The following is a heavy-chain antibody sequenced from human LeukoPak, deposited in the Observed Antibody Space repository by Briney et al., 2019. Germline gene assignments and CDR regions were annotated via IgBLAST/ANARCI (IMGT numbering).Heavy chain of an antibody. J-gene: IGHJ4*02. CDR2: INPNSGGT. D-gene: IGHD6-19*01. CDR1: GYTFIGYY. Sequence: ASVKVSCKASGYTFIGYYMHWVRQAPGQGLEWMGWINPNSGGTNYAQKFQGRVTMTRDTSISTAYMELSRLRSDDTAVYYCARGGSGWYFNTDYWGQGTLVTVSS. V-gene: IGHV1-2*02. CDR3: ARGGSGWYFNTDY.